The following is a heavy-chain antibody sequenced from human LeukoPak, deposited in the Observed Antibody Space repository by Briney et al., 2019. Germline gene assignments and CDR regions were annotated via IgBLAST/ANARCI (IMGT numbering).Heavy chain of an antibody. J-gene: IGHJ3*02. CDR2: INTNTGNP. CDR3: ARDLGEYYEGAFDI. CDR1: GYTFTSYA. D-gene: IGHD3-22*01. V-gene: IGHV7-4-1*02. Sequence: PGGSLRLSCAASGYTFTSYAMNWVRQAPGQGLEWMGWINTNTGNPTYAQGFTGRFVFSLDTSVSTAYLQISSLKAEDTAVYYCARDLGEYYEGAFDIWGQGTMVTVSS.